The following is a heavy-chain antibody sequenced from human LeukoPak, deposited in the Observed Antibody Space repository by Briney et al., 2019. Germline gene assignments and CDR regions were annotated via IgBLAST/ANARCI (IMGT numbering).Heavy chain of an antibody. Sequence: PGGSLTLSCAASGFIFSSYDMQTVRQTPGKVLQWVSAITARGSRTSYTAWVRDRFTVSIHDSRNTLYLHMTNLRAEDTALYYCAKGGHRTVEYWGQGALVTVSS. V-gene: IGHV3-23*01. CDR3: AKGGHRTVEY. CDR1: GFIFSSYD. CDR2: ITARGSRT. J-gene: IGHJ4*02.